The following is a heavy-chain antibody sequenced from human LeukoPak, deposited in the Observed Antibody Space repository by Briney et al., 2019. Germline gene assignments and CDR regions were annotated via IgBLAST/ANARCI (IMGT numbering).Heavy chain of an antibody. CDR3: AKPQGICSSGWYGRPFDY. Sequence: PGGSLRLSCAASGFTFDDYAMHWVRQAPGKGLEWVSGISWNSGSIDYADSVKGRFTISRDNAKNSLYLQMNSLRAEDTALYYCAKPQGICSSGWYGRPFDYWGQGTLVTVSS. J-gene: IGHJ4*02. D-gene: IGHD6-19*01. CDR1: GFTFDDYA. CDR2: ISWNSGSI. V-gene: IGHV3-9*01.